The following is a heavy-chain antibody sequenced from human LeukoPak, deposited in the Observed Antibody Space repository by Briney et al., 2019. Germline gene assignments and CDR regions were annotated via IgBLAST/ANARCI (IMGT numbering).Heavy chain of an antibody. D-gene: IGHD3-3*01. CDR3: ARLRVRFLEWSAFDY. J-gene: IGHJ4*02. CDR2: INPNSGGT. V-gene: IGHV1-2*02. Sequence: GASVTVSCKASGYTFTGYYMHWVRQAPGQGLEWMGWINPNSGGTNYAQKFQGRVTMTRDTSISTAYMELSRLRSDDTAVYYCARLRVRFLEWSAFDYWGQGTPVTVSS. CDR1: GYTFTGYY.